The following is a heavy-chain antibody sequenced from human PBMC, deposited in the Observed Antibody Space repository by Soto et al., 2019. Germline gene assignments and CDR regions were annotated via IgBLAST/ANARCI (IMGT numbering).Heavy chain of an antibody. Sequence: SETLSLTCAVYDGSFIPYYWTWIRQPPGKGLEWIGEISHSGDTNYSPSLKSRVTISLDTSKNQFSLRLSSVTAADSAVYYCGRGDTTSLFRGHIKNCFDPWGQGTLVTVAS. D-gene: IGHD3-10*01. V-gene: IGHV4-34*01. J-gene: IGHJ5*02. CDR2: ISHSGDT. CDR1: DGSFIPYY. CDR3: GRGDTTSLFRGHIKNCFDP.